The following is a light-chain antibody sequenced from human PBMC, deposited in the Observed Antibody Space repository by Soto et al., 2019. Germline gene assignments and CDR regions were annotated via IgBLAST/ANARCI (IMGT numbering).Light chain of an antibody. CDR2: LNSDGSH. V-gene: IGLV4-69*01. CDR3: QTWGSGAVV. CDR1: SGHSSYA. J-gene: IGLJ2*01. Sequence: QLVLTQSPSASASLGASVKLTCTLSSGHSSYAIAWHQQQPETGPRFLMKLNSDGSHSKGDGIPDRFSGSSSGAERFLTISSLQSEDEADYYCQTWGSGAVVFGGGTQLTVL.